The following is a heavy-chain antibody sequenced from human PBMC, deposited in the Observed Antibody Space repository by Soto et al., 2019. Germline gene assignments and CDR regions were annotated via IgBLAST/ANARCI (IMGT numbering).Heavy chain of an antibody. D-gene: IGHD2-2*01. CDR1: GFTFSSYW. V-gene: IGHV3-7*05. CDR3: ARNRRVSRCGSTSCYVYYCMDV. Sequence: EVQLVESGGGLVQPGGSLRLSCAASGFTFSSYWMSWVRQAPGKGLEWVANIKQDGSEKYYVDSVKGRFTISRDNAKDSLYLQMNSMRAEDTAVYKYARNRRVSRCGSTSCYVYYCMDVWGQGTTVTVCS. CDR2: IKQDGSEK. J-gene: IGHJ6*02.